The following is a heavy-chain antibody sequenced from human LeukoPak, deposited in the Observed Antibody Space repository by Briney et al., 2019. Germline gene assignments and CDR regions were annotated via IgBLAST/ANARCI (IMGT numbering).Heavy chain of an antibody. CDR2: ISSSDSTI. V-gene: IGHV3-11*04. CDR3: ARADCSSTSCYELDY. D-gene: IGHD2-2*01. J-gene: IGHJ4*02. CDR1: GFTFSDYY. Sequence: VGSLRLSCAGSGFTFSDYYMSWIRQAPGKGLEWVSYISSSDSTIKYTDSVKGRFTISRDNAKNSLFLQMHSLRADDTAVYYCARADCSSTSCYELDYWGQGTLVTVSS.